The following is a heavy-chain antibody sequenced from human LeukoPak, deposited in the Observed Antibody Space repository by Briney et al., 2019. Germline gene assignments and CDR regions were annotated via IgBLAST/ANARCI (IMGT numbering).Heavy chain of an antibody. CDR2: ISSDSSLM. Sequence: GGSLRLSCAASGFTFSTYSMNWVRQAPGKGLEWVSSISSDSSLMYYAESVKGRFTISRDNARNSLYLQMNSLRAEDTAVYYCIRDLFDDYSLDYWGQGTLVTVSS. D-gene: IGHD3-16*01. V-gene: IGHV3-21*01. J-gene: IGHJ4*02. CDR3: IRDLFDDYSLDY. CDR1: GFTFSTYS.